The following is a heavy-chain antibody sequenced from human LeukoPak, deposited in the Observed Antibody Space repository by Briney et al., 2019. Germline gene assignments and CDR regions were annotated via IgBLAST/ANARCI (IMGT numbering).Heavy chain of an antibody. D-gene: IGHD7-27*01. Sequence: GGSLRLSCAASGFTVSSNYMSWVRQAPGKGLEWVSVIYSGGSTYYADSVKGRFTISRDNSKNTLYLQMNSLRAEDTAVYYCGREGVTGDFDYWGQGTLATVS. CDR3: GREGVTGDFDY. J-gene: IGHJ4*02. V-gene: IGHV3-66*02. CDR2: IYSGGST. CDR1: GFTVSSNY.